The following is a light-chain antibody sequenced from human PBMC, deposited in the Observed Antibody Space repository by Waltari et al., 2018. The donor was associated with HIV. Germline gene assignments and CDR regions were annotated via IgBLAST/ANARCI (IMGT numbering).Light chain of an antibody. CDR2: ATT. Sequence: QSVLTQPPSVSGAPGQRVTISCSGNSSNIGAGFDVHWYQHLPGTAPKLLIYATTNRPSGVPDRCSGSKSGASASLAITGLQAEDEADYYCQSYDNSLTSYVFATGTRVTVL. V-gene: IGLV1-40*03. CDR3: QSYDNSLTSYV. J-gene: IGLJ1*01. CDR1: SSNIGAGFD.